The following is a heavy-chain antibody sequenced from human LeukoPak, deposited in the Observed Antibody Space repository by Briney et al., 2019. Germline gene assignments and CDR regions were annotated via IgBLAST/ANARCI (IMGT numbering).Heavy chain of an antibody. V-gene: IGHV3-23*01. CDR1: GFTFSSYA. J-gene: IGHJ4*02. CDR2: ISGSSDTT. Sequence: GGSLRLSCAGSGFTFSSYAMSWVRQAPGKGLEWVSVISGSSDTTYYADSVKGRFIISRDNSKNTLYLQMNSLRAEDTAVYYCAKDHPQGGYGDYWGQGTLVTVSS. D-gene: IGHD5-12*01. CDR3: AKDHPQGGYGDY.